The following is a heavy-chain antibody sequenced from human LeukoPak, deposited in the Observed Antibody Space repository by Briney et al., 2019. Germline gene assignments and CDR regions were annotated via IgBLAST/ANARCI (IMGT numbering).Heavy chain of an antibody. D-gene: IGHD3-3*01. V-gene: IGHV4-39*01. CDR2: IYYSGST. CDR3: ARHNSGPFGVVTHDAFDI. J-gene: IGHJ3*02. Sequence: SETLSLTCTVSGGSISSSSYYWGWIRQPPGKGLEWIGSIYYSGSTYYNPSLKSRVTISVDTSKNQFSLKLSSATAADTAVYYCARHNSGPFGVVTHDAFDIWGQGTMVTVSS. CDR1: GGSISSSSYY.